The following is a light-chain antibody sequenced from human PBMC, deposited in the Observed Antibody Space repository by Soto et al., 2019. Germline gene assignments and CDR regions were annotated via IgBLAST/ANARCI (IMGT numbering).Light chain of an antibody. CDR1: QSLLHNNGKTY. CDR2: EAS. J-gene: IGKJ5*01. Sequence: DIVMTQTPLSLSVTPGQPASISCKSSQSLLHNNGKTYLYWYLQKPGQPPQLLIHEASNRMSGVPDRFSGSDSGTDFTLKISRLEAEDVGIYYCMQTIQLPITFGQGTRLEIK. CDR3: MQTIQLPIT. V-gene: IGKV2D-29*01.